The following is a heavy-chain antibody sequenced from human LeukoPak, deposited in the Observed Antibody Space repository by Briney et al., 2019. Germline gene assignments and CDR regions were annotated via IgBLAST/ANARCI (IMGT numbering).Heavy chain of an antibody. J-gene: IGHJ5*02. CDR3: ARDGWFGDYNWFDP. D-gene: IGHD3-10*01. CDR1: GFTFSSYS. V-gene: IGHV3-48*01. CDR2: ISSASNTI. Sequence: PGGSLRLSCAASGFTFSSYSMNWVRQAPGKGLEWISHISSASNTIYYADSVKGRFTISRDNAKNSVYLQMNSLRAEDTAMYYCARDGWFGDYNWFDPWGQGTLVTVSS.